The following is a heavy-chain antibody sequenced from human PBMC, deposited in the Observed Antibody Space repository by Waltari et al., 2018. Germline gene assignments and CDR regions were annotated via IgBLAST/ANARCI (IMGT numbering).Heavy chain of an antibody. V-gene: IGHV3-23*01. CDR2: ITNSGDST. J-gene: IGHJ4*02. CDR3: AEDHGWLHYY. CDR1: EFTFSTYA. D-gene: IGHD5-12*01. Sequence: EVQLLESGGGLVQPGGSLRLSCAASEFTFSTYAMSWVRQAPGKGLEWVAAITNSGDSTYYADPVKGRFTISRDNSKNTLYLQMNSLRAEDTAIYYCAEDHGWLHYYWGQGTLVTVSS.